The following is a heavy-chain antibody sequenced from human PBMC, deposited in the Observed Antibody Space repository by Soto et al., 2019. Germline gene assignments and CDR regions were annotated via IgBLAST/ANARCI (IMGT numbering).Heavy chain of an antibody. CDR3: ARAPPNYYGSGSYYY. D-gene: IGHD3-10*01. CDR2: INPNGGGT. Sequence: ASVKVSCKASGYTFTGYYMHWVRQAPGQGLEWMGWINPNGGGTNYAQKLQGRVTMTRDTSISTAYMELSRLRSDDTAVYYCARAPPNYYGSGSYYYWGQGTLVTVSS. V-gene: IGHV1-2*02. J-gene: IGHJ4*02. CDR1: GYTFTGYY.